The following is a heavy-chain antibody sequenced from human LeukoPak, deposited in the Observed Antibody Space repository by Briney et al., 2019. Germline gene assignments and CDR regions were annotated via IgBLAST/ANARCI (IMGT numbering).Heavy chain of an antibody. V-gene: IGHV3-23*01. J-gene: IGHJ4*02. CDR1: GFTFSSYS. D-gene: IGHD3-9*01. Sequence: GGSLRLSCAASGFTFSSYSMNWVRQAPGKGLEWVSGINGIGGTTFYADSVKGRFTISRDNSKNTLYLQMNSLRVEDTAVYYCANVRYFDWYYFDYWGQGTLVTVSS. CDR2: INGIGGTT. CDR3: ANVRYFDWYYFDY.